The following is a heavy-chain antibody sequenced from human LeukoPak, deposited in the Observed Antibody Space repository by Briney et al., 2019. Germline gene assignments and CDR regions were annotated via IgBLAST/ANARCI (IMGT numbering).Heavy chain of an antibody. CDR3: ARYYYDSSGSLFGY. Sequence: SETLSLTCAVYGGSFSGYYWSWIRQPPGKGLEWIGEINHSGSTNYNPSLKSRVTISVDTSKNQFSLKLSSVTAADTAVYYCARYYYDSSGSLFGYWGQGTLVTVSS. D-gene: IGHD3-22*01. V-gene: IGHV4-34*01. CDR2: INHSGST. CDR1: GGSFSGYY. J-gene: IGHJ4*02.